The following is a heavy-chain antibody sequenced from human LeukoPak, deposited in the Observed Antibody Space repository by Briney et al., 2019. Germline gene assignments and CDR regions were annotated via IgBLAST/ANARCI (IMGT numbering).Heavy chain of an antibody. CDR1: GGSMSSYY. J-gene: IGHJ6*03. CDR2: IYYSGST. CDR3: ARAFYPGYYSYMAV. V-gene: IGHV4-59*01. D-gene: IGHD3-3*02. Sequence: SETLPLTCTVSGGSMSSYYWSWIRQPPGKGLEWIGYIYYSGSTNYNPSLKSRVTISVDTSKNQFSLKLSSVTAADTAVYYCARAFYPGYYSYMAVWGKGTTVTVSS.